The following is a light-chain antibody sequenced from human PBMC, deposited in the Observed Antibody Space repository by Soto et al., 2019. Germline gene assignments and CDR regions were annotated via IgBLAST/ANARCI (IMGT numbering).Light chain of an antibody. CDR2: DAS. J-gene: IGKJ2*01. CDR1: QSITNC. Sequence: DIQMTKSPSTLSASVGDRVTITCRASQSITNCLAWYQQKPGKAPKLLLFDASSLRSGVPSRFSGSVSGTEFTLTISSLQPEDFATYYCQQHNPYSPYTFGQGTKLEIK. CDR3: QQHNPYSPYT. V-gene: IGKV1-5*03.